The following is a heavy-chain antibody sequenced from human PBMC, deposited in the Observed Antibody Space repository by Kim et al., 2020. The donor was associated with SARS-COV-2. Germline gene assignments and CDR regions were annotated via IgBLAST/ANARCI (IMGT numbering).Heavy chain of an antibody. V-gene: IGHV5-51*01. CDR3: ARQEAGASYGSGSHLGFDP. CDR2: IYPGDSDT. Sequence: GESLQISCKGSGYSFTSYWIGWVRQMPGKGLEWMGIIYPGDSDTRYSPSFQGQVTISADKSISTAYLQWSSLKASDTAMYYCARQEAGASYGSGSHLGFDPWGQGTLVTVSS. CDR1: GYSFTSYW. J-gene: IGHJ5*02. D-gene: IGHD3-10*01.